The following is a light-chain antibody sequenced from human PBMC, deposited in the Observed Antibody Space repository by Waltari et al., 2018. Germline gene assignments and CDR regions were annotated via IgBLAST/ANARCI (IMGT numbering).Light chain of an antibody. CDR3: NSYSSSSSLVL. J-gene: IGLJ2*01. CDR1: YNY. Sequence: YNYVSWYQQHPGKAPKLMIYDVSNRPSGVSDRFSGSKSGNTASLTISGLQAEDEADYYCNSYSSSSSLVLFGGGTKLTVV. V-gene: IGLV2-14*03. CDR2: DVS.